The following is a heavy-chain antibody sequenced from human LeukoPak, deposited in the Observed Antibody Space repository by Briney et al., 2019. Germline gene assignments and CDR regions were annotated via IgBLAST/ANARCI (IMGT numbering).Heavy chain of an antibody. CDR2: MNQNEVVK. CDR1: EFTFSSYW. J-gene: IGHJ4*02. CDR3: TRTVNAASDF. Sequence: PGGSLRLSCAASEFTFSSYWMSWVRQAPGKGLEWVASMNQNEVVKYYVDSVKGRFTISRDNAKTSLFLQMNSLRIDDTAMYYCTRTVNAASDFWGQGTLVTVSS. V-gene: IGHV3-7*03. D-gene: IGHD2-2*01.